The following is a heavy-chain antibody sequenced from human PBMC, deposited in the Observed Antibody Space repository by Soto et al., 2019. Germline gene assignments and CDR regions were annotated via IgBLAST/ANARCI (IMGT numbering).Heavy chain of an antibody. J-gene: IGHJ3*02. V-gene: IGHV3-23*01. Sequence: PGGSLRLSCAASGFTFSSYAMSWVRQAPGKGLEWVSAISGSGGSTYYADSVKGRFTISRDNSKNTLYLQMNSLRAEDTAVYYCAKGVTYYYDSSGYPNAFDIWGQGTMVTV. CDR2: ISGSGGST. D-gene: IGHD3-22*01. CDR1: GFTFSSYA. CDR3: AKGVTYYYDSSGYPNAFDI.